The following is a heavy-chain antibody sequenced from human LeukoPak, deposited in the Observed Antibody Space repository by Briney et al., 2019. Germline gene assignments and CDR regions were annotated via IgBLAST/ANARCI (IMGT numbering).Heavy chain of an antibody. CDR2: INHSGST. CDR3: ARGGGNFDF. D-gene: IGHD3-16*01. J-gene: IGHJ4*02. Sequence: KPSETLSLTCADYGRSFSGYNWSWLRQPPGKGLEWIGEINHSGSTNYNPSLKSRVTISVDTSKNQFSLKLSSVTAADTAVYYCARGGGNFDFWGQGTLVTVSS. CDR1: GRSFSGYN. V-gene: IGHV4-34*01.